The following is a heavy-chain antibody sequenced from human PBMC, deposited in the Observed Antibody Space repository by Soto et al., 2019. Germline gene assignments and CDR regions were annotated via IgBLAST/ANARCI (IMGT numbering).Heavy chain of an antibody. CDR2: IYYSVST. CDR1: GYG. Sequence: GYGGRGIIQNKGKGLEWIGYIYYSVSTYYHPSLKSRVTISVDTSKNQFSLKLSSVTAADTAVYYCARGLLPSSSSWYPSVYYFEYWGQGTLVTVIS. CDR3: ARGLLPSSSSWYPSVYYFEY. J-gene: IGHJ4*02. V-gene: IGHV4-31*02. D-gene: IGHD6-13*01.